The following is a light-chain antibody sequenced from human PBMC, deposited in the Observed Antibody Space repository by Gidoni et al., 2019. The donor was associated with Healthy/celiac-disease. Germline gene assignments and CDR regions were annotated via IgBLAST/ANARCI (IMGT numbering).Light chain of an antibody. CDR2: DAS. Sequence: EIVMTQSPATLSVSPGERATLSCRASQSVSSNLAWYQQKPGQAPRLLIYDASTRPTGIPARFSGSGSGTEFTLTISSLQSEDFAVYYCTQYNNWPFTFGQXTRLEIK. V-gene: IGKV3-15*01. J-gene: IGKJ5*01. CDR1: QSVSSN. CDR3: TQYNNWPFT.